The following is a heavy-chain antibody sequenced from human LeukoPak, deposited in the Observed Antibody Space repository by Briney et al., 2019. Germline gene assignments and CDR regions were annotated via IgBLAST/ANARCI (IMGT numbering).Heavy chain of an antibody. D-gene: IGHD2-15*01. CDR1: GGSFSGYY. CDR2: INHSGST. V-gene: IGHV4-34*01. J-gene: IGHJ4*02. Sequence: SETLSLTCAVYGGSFSGYYWSWIRQPPGKGLEWIGEINHSGSTNYNPSLKSRVTISVDTSKNQFSLKLSSVTAADTAVYYCASTPNGVAAIYFDYWGQGTLVTVSS. CDR3: ASTPNGVAAIYFDY.